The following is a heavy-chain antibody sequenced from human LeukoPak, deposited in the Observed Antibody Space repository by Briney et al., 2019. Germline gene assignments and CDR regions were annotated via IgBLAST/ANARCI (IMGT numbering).Heavy chain of an antibody. J-gene: IGHJ4*02. Sequence: PGGSLRLSCAASGFTFDDYGMSWVRQAPGKGLEWVANIKQDGGEEHYVDSVKGRFTISRDNAKNSLYLQMNSLRAEDTAVYYCARDKSADYGDSYFDSWGQGILVTVSS. V-gene: IGHV3-7*01. CDR1: GFTFDDYG. CDR3: ARDKSADYGDSYFDS. CDR2: IKQDGGEE. D-gene: IGHD4-17*01.